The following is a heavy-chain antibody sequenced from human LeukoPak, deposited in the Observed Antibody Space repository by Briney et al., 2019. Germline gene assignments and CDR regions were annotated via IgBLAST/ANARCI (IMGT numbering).Heavy chain of an antibody. CDR3: ARVKESNYGILTGVDY. CDR2: ISYDGSNK. D-gene: IGHD3-9*01. J-gene: IGHJ4*02. V-gene: IGHV3-30*04. CDR1: GFTFSSYA. Sequence: TGGSLRLSCAASGFTFSSYAMHWVRQAPGKGLEWVAVISYDGSNKYYADSVKGRFTISRDNSKNTLYLQMNSLRAEDTAVYYCARVKESNYGILTGVDYWGQGTLVTVSS.